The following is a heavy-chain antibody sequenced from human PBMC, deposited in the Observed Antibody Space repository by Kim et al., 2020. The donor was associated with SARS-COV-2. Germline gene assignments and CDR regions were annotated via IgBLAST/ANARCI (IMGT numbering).Heavy chain of an antibody. CDR1: GGSISRGDYY. CDR3: ARERRGWFDY. D-gene: IGHD6-19*01. V-gene: IGHV4-30-4*01. J-gene: IGHJ4*02. CDR2: FYYTGST. Sequence: SETLSLTCTVSGGSISRGDYYWSWIRQPPGKGLEWIGYFYYTGSTYYNPSLKSRVTISVDTSKNQFSLKLSSVTAADTAVYYCARERRGWFDYWGQGTLVTGSS.